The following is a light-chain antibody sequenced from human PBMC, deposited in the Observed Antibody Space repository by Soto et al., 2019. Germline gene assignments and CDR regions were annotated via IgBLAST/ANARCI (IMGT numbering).Light chain of an antibody. Sequence: QSALTQPASVSGSPGQSITISCTGTSSDVGGYNYVSWYQQHPGKAPKLMIYDVSKRPSGVSNRFSGSKSGNTASLTISGLQAEDEADYYCRSYTSSSTPVVFGGGTKLTVL. CDR2: DVS. CDR3: RSYTSSSTPVV. V-gene: IGLV2-14*01. CDR1: SSDVGGYNY. J-gene: IGLJ2*01.